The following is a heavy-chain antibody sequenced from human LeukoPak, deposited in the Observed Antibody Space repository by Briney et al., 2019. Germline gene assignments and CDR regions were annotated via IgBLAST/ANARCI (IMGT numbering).Heavy chain of an antibody. V-gene: IGHV4-59*01. J-gene: IGHJ4*02. CDR1: DDSISDYY. CDR2: FHNSGTS. D-gene: IGHD3-16*01. CDR3: TRGAGWLIDY. Sequence: SETLSLTCTVSDDSISDYYRGWNRQPPGKGLEWIGYFHNSGTSTYNPSLKSRVTISADTSKNQFSLKLNSLTTADTAVYYCTRGAGWLIDYWGQGTLVTVSS.